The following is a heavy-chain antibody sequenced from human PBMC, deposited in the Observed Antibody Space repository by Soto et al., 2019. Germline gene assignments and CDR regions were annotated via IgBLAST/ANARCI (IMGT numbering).Heavy chain of an antibody. CDR1: GFTFSSYA. D-gene: IGHD1-26*01. J-gene: IGHJ4*02. Sequence: EVQLVESGGGLVQPGGSLRLSCAASGFTFSSYAMHWVRQAPGKGLEYVSAISSNGGSTYYANSVKGRFTISRDNSKNTLYLKMRCLTAGDMAVYYCARATKSGSYSPDSWGQGNLVTVSS. CDR2: ISSNGGST. CDR3: ARATKSGSYSPDS. V-gene: IGHV3-64*01.